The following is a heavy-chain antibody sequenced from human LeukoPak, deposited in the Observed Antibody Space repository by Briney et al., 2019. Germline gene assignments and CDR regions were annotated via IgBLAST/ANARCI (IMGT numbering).Heavy chain of an antibody. D-gene: IGHD3-22*01. J-gene: IGHJ6*02. V-gene: IGHV3-30*18. Sequence: GGSLRLSCAASGFTVSSNYMSWVRQAPGKGLEWVAVISYDGSNKYYADSVKGRFTISRDNSKNTLYLQMNSLRAEDTAVYYCAKELYYYDSSGYPMDVWGQGTTVTVSS. CDR1: GFTVSSNY. CDR3: AKELYYYDSSGYPMDV. CDR2: ISYDGSNK.